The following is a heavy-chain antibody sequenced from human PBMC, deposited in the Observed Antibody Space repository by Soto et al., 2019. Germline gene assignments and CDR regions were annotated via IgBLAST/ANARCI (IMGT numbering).Heavy chain of an antibody. CDR2: ISYDGSNK. D-gene: IGHD1-1*01. CDR1: GFTFSSYG. CDR3: AKDLGQLYYYGIDV. Sequence: QVQLVESGGGVVQPGRSLRLSCAASGFTFSSYGMHWVRQAPGKGLEWVAVISYDGSNKYYADSVKGRFTISRDNSKNTLYLQMNSLRAEDTAVYYCAKDLGQLYYYGIDVWGQGTTVTVSS. V-gene: IGHV3-30*18. J-gene: IGHJ6*02.